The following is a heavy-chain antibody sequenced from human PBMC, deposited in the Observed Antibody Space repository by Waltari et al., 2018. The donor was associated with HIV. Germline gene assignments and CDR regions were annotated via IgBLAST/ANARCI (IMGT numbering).Heavy chain of an antibody. V-gene: IGHV4-39*01. CDR1: GGLITSGSFP. D-gene: IGHD3-16*01. CDR2: ISYSGST. CDR3: ARHVVGESPFYFDF. Sequence: QLHLQESGPGLVKPSETLSLTCTVSGGLITSGSFPWGWIRQPPGLGLEWIGTISYSGSTYYNPSLKSRVTMSVDTSKKQFSMKLSSVTAADTAVYYCARHVVGESPFYFDFWGQGTLVTVSS. J-gene: IGHJ4*02.